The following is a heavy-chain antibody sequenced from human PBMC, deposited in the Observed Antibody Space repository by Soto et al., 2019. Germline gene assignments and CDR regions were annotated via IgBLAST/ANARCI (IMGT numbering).Heavy chain of an antibody. CDR3: VYAMDV. Sequence: QPGGSLRLSCVASGFTFSDYWMIWVRQAPGKGLEWVANIKGDGSEIYYVDSVKGRFTISRDNTKNSLYLQMNSLRADDTAVYYCVYAMDVWGQGTTVTVSS. CDR1: GFTFSDYW. J-gene: IGHJ6*02. V-gene: IGHV3-7*03. CDR2: IKGDGSEI.